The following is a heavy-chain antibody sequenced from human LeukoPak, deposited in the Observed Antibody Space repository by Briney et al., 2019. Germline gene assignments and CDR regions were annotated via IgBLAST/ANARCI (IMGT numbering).Heavy chain of an antibody. V-gene: IGHV3-7*03. J-gene: IGHJ4*02. CDR1: GFTFTNYW. CDR2: IKGDGSKS. D-gene: IGHD3-10*01. Sequence: PGGSLRLSCAASGFTFTNYWMSWVRQVPGKRLEWVANIKGDGSKSYYVNSVRGRFTISRDNAKNSLYLQMDTLRAEDTAVYYCARDLRDYNYAPFEYWGQGTLVTVPS. CDR3: ARDLRDYNYAPFEY.